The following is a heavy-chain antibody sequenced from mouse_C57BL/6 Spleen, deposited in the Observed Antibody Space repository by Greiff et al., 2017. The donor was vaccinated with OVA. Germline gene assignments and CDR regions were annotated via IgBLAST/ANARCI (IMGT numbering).Heavy chain of an antibody. Sequence: EVQLQQSGAELVRPGASVKLSCTASGFNIKDDYMHWVKQRPEQGLEWIGWLDPENGDTEYASKFQGKATITADTSSNTAYLQLSSLTSEDTAVYYCTTKYGSRGDYWGQDTTLTVSS. CDR1: GFNIKDDY. J-gene: IGHJ2*01. V-gene: IGHV14-4*01. D-gene: IGHD1-1*01. CDR3: TTKYGSRGDY. CDR2: LDPENGDT.